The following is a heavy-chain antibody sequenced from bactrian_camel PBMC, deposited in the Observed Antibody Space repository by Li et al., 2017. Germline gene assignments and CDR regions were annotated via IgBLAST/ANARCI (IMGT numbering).Heavy chain of an antibody. CDR2: IDSEDIT. V-gene: IGHV3S24*01. CDR3: AASVGGQYCSAPYLIRAQEKGTAY. CDR1: EYTYNTYC. D-gene: IGHD2*01. J-gene: IGHJ4*01. Sequence: HVQLVESGGGSVQAGGSLRLSCVASEYTYNTYCMGWFRQAPGKEREGVATIDSEDITSYSDSVKGRFIISRDNAKTILYLEMNSLKPEDTAMYYCAASVGGQYCSAPYLIRAQEKGTAYRGQGTQVTVS.